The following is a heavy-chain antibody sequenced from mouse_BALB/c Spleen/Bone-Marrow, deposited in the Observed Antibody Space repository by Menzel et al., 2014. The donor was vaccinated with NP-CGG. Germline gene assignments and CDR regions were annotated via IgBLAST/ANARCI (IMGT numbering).Heavy chain of an antibody. CDR1: GYAFTNYL. V-gene: IGHV1-54*01. D-gene: IGHD4-1*01. CDR3: ARCLTGTSAMDY. CDR2: INPGSDAT. Sequence: QVQLKQSGAELVRPGTSVKVSCKASGYAFTNYLIEWVKQRPGQGLEWIGLINPGSDATDYSEKFKGKATPTADKSSSTAYMQLSSLTSDDSAVYFCARCLTGTSAMDYWGQGTSVTVSS. J-gene: IGHJ4*01.